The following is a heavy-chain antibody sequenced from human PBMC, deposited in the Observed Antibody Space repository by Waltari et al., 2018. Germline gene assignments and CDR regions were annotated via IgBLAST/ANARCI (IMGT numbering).Heavy chain of an antibody. CDR1: GASVSSGVHS. J-gene: IGHJ5*01. D-gene: IGHD3-16*01. Sequence: QLQLQESGSGLVKPSQTLSLTCAVPGASVSSGVHSWSWIRLPPGRGLEWIGYINDSGSTYYNPTLKSRVTISIDSSRNQFSLKLTSVTAADTAVYYCARDPGGFDRRFDSWGQGILVTVSS. V-gene: IGHV4-30-2*01. CDR2: INDSGST. CDR3: ARDPGGFDRRFDS.